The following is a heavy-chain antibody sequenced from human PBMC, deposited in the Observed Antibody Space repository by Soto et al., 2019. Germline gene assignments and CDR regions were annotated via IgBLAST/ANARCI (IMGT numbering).Heavy chain of an antibody. CDR2: IYYSGST. J-gene: IGHJ5*01. D-gene: IGHD6-13*01. CDR3: VRVIKRWYNWFDS. Sequence: PSETLSLTCTVSGGSVSSDSYYWSWIRQPPGKGLEWIGYIYYSGSTKYNPSLKSRVTISVDTPKNQFSLKLTSVTAADTAVYYCVRVIKRWYNWFDSWGQGSLVTVSS. CDR1: GGSVSSDSYY. V-gene: IGHV4-61*01.